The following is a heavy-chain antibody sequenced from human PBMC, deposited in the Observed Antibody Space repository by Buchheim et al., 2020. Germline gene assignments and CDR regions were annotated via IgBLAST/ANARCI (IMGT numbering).Heavy chain of an antibody. V-gene: IGHV3-30*03. CDR3: ARRAATRDY. J-gene: IGHJ4*02. D-gene: IGHD2-15*01. Sequence: QVQLVESGGGVVQPGRSLRLSCAASGFTFSSYGMHWVRQAPGKGLEWVAVISYDGSNKYYADSVKGRFTISRDNSKNTLYLQMNSLRAEDTAVYYCARRAATRDYWGQGTL. CDR1: GFTFSSYG. CDR2: ISYDGSNK.